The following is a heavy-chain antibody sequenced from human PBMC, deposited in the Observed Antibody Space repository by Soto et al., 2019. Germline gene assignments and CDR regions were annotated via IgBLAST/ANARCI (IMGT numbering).Heavy chain of an antibody. V-gene: IGHV5-51*01. CDR1: GYSFTCYW. CDR3: PRPVSGWYYFDS. Sequence: PGESLKISCKGPGYSFTCYWIGWVRQMPGKGLEWMGIIYPGDSDTRYSPSSHGQVTNSADKSTSTPYLQPSSPKAPDTLMYYCPRPVSGWYYFDSWGQGTLVTVSS. D-gene: IGHD6-19*01. CDR2: IYPGDSDT. J-gene: IGHJ4*02.